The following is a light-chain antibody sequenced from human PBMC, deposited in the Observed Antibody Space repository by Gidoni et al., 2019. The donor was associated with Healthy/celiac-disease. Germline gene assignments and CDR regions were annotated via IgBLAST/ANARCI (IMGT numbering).Light chain of an antibody. Sequence: QSALTQPASVSGSPGQSITISCTGTSSDVGGYNYVSWYQQHPGKAPKLMIHEVSNRPSGVSNRFSGSKSGNTASLTISGLQAEDEADYYCSSYTSSSTLLYVFGTGTKVTVL. CDR3: SSYTSSSTLLYV. V-gene: IGLV2-14*01. J-gene: IGLJ1*01. CDR1: SSDVGGYNY. CDR2: EVS.